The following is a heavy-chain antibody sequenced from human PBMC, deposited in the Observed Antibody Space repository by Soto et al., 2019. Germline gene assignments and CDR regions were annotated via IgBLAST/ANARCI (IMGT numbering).Heavy chain of an antibody. Sequence: QVQLVQSGAEVKKPGSSVRVSCKASGDTSDSFSISWVRQAPGQGLEWMGGIIPMFGTGNYAQKFQGRLTITADESTGTSYMDLKSLRSDDTAVYYCARPRTVAATKGYDYWGQGTLVTVSS. V-gene: IGHV1-69*01. CDR3: ARPRTVAATKGYDY. CDR2: IIPMFGTG. J-gene: IGHJ4*02. CDR1: GDTSDSFS. D-gene: IGHD4-4*01.